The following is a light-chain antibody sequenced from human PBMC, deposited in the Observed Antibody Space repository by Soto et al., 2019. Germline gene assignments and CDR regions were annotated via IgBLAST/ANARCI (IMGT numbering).Light chain of an antibody. CDR2: DAS. CDR3: HQRSNCPST. J-gene: IGKJ4*01. CDR1: QSVSGY. Sequence: EIVLTQSPATLSLSPGERATLSCRASQSVSGYLAWYQQKPGQAPRLLIYDASNRATGIPARFSGSGSGTDFTLPISSLEPEDFAVYYCHQRSNCPSTFGGGTKVEIK. V-gene: IGKV3-11*01.